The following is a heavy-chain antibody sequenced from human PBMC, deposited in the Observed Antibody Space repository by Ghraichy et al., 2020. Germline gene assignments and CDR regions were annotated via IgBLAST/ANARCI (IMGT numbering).Heavy chain of an antibody. CDR2: IKQDGSEK. V-gene: IGHV3-7*03. CDR3: ARDSYDFWSGYYYYYYGMDV. D-gene: IGHD3-3*01. Sequence: GGSLRLSCAASGFTFSSYWMSWVRQAPGKGLEWVANIKQDGSEKYYVDSVKGRFTISRDNAKNSLYLQMNSLRAEDTAVYYCARDSYDFWSGYYYYYYGMDVWRQGTTVTVSS. J-gene: IGHJ6*02. CDR1: GFTFSSYW.